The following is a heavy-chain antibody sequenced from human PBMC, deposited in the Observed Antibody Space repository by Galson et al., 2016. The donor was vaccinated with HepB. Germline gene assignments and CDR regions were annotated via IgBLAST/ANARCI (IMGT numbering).Heavy chain of an antibody. CDR3: ARDYIMMTVTWGPDY. J-gene: IGHJ4*02. D-gene: IGHD4-17*01. CDR1: GLTVSSKS. Sequence: SLRLSCAASGLTVSSKSMSWVRQTPGKGLEWVSVLYGGGTTAYADSVRGRFTISRDNSEDTVYLQMNSLRAEDTAVYYCARDYIMMTVTWGPDYWGQGTLVSVSS. CDR2: LYGGGTT. V-gene: IGHV3-66*02.